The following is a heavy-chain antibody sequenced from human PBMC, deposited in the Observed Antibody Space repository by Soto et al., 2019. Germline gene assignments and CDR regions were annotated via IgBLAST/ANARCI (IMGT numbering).Heavy chain of an antibody. CDR2: MNPNSGNT. CDR1: GYTFTSYD. Sequence: ASVKVSCKASGYTFTSYDINWVRQATGQGLEWMGWMNPNSGNTGYAQKFQGRVTMTRNTSISTAYMELSSLRSEDTAVYYCASNKLELGNYYYGMDVWGQGTTVTVSS. CDR3: ASNKLELGNYYYGMDV. J-gene: IGHJ6*02. V-gene: IGHV1-8*01. D-gene: IGHD1-7*01.